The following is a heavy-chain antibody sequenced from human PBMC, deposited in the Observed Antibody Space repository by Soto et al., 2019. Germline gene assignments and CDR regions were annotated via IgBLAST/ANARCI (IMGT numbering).Heavy chain of an antibody. CDR1: GGTFSSYA. V-gene: IGHV1-69*13. D-gene: IGHD6-13*01. CDR3: ARENWYSSSWYGAH. CDR2: IIPIFGTA. Sequence: ASVKVSCKASGGTFSSYAISWVRQAPGQGLEWMGGIIPIFGTANYAQKFQGRVTITADESTSTAYMELSSLRSEDTAVYYCARENWYSSSWYGAHWGQGTLVTVSS. J-gene: IGHJ4*02.